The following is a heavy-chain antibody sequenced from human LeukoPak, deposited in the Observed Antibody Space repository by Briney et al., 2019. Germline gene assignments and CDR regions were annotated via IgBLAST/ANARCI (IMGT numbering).Heavy chain of an antibody. J-gene: IGHJ4*02. CDR1: GFTFGDYY. V-gene: IGHV3-11*04. D-gene: IGHD2-2*01. Sequence: GGSLRLSCVASGFTFGDYYMSWIRQAPGKGLEWVSYISSSGYTIYYADSVKGRFTISRDNAKKSLYLEMSTLRAEDTAVYYCAGSRYCSNTNCYPYYFDYWGQGTLVTVSS. CDR3: AGSRYCSNTNCYPYYFDY. CDR2: ISSSGYTI.